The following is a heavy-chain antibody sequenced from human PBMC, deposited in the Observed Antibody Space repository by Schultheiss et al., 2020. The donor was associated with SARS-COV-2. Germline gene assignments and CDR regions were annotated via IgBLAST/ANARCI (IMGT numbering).Heavy chain of an antibody. CDR2: IYYSGST. J-gene: IGHJ4*02. Sequence: SETLSLTCAVYGGSFSGYYWSWIRQPPGKGLEWIGYIYYSGSTNYNPSLKSRVTMSVDTSKNQFSLKLSSVTAADTAVYYCARHAAVADTFDYWGQGTLVTVSS. CDR1: GGSFSGYY. D-gene: IGHD6-19*01. V-gene: IGHV4-59*08. CDR3: ARHAAVADTFDY.